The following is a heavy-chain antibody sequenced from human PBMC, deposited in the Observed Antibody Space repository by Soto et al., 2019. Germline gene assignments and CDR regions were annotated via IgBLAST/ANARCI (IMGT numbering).Heavy chain of an antibody. Sequence: SETLSLTCRVSGDSISDTIYYWGWIRQPPGMGLEWIGSIHYSGSTQFHPSFKSRVTISVDTSKNEFSLRLRSVTAADTAVYYCAREGLELRGGPDWFDPWGQGTLVTVSS. CDR1: GDSISDTIYY. J-gene: IGHJ5*02. V-gene: IGHV4-39*02. CDR2: IHYSGST. CDR3: AREGLELRGGPDWFDP. D-gene: IGHD1-7*01.